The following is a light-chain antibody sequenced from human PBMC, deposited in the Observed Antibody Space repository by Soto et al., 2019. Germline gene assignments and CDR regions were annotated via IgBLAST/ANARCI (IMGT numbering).Light chain of an antibody. Sequence: VMTQSPATLSVYPRERVTLSCRASESVSRNLAWYQQKPGQAPRLFIYDASNRAAGIPARFSGSGSGTDFTLTISSLEPEDFAIYYCQQRQYWPPITFGQGTRLEIK. CDR3: QQRQYWPPIT. CDR1: ESVSRN. V-gene: IGKV3-11*01. CDR2: DAS. J-gene: IGKJ5*01.